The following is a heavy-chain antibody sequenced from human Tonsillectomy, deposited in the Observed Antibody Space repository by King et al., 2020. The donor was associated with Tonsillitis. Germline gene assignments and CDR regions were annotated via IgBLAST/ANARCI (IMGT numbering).Heavy chain of an antibody. V-gene: IGHV3-64*01. CDR1: GFTFSSYA. Sequence: VQLVESGGDLVQPGGSLRLSCAASGFTFSSYAMHWVRQAPGKGLEYVSAISSNGGSTSYANSVRGRFTISRDNSKNTLYLQMGSLRAEDMAVYYCARGGLADYWGQGTLVTVSS. CDR3: ARGGLADY. D-gene: IGHD3-16*01. J-gene: IGHJ4*02. CDR2: ISSNGGST.